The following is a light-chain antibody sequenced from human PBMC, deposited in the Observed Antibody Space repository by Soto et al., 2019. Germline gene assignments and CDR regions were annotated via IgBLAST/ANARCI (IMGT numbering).Light chain of an antibody. J-gene: IGLJ2*01. CDR2: GNS. CDR1: SSNIGAGYD. V-gene: IGLV1-40*01. Sequence: QSVLTQPPSVSGAPGQRVTISCTGRSSNIGAGYDVHWYQQLPGTAPKLLIYGNSNRPSGVPDRFSGSKSGTSASLAITGLQAEDEADYYSQSYDSSRRVSVFGGGTKLTVL. CDR3: QSYDSSRRVSV.